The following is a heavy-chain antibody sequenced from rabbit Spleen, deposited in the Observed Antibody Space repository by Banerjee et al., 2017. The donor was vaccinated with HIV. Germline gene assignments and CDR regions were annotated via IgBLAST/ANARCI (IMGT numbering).Heavy chain of an antibody. CDR1: GFSFSNNYY. CDR2: IYTGSSGST. D-gene: IGHD1-1*01. J-gene: IGHJ4*01. CDR3: ARDTASSSGYNYYFNL. V-gene: IGHV1S40*01. Sequence: QSLEESGGDLVKPGASLTLTCTASGFSFSNNYYMCWVRQAPGKGLEWIGCIYTGSSGSTYYASWAKGRFTISKTSSTTVTLQMTSLTAADTATYFCARDTASSSGYNYYFNLWGPGTLVTVS.